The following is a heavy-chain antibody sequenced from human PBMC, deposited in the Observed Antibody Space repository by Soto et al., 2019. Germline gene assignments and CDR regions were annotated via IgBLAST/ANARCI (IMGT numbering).Heavy chain of an antibody. Sequence: SVTVSCKASVYTFNSYAISWVRQAPGQGLEWMGWISAYNGNTNYAQKLQGRVTMTTDTSTSTAYMELRSLRSDDTAVYYCARDLAAGTCDYWGQGTLVTVSS. CDR1: VYTFNSYA. V-gene: IGHV1-18*01. J-gene: IGHJ4*02. CDR3: ARDLAAGTCDY. D-gene: IGHD6-13*01. CDR2: ISAYNGNT.